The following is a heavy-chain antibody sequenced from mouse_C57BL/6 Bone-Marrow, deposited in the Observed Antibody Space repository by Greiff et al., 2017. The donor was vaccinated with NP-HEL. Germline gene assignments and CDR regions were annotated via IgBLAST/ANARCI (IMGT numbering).Heavy chain of an antibody. CDR2: ISDGGSYT. CDR3: ASVGERSVPLAY. CDR1: GFTFSSYA. V-gene: IGHV5-4*03. J-gene: IGHJ3*01. Sequence: EVKLEESGGGLVKPGGSLKLSCAASGFTFSSYAMSWVRQTPEKGLEWVATISDGGSYTYYPDNVKGRVTISRDNAKTNLYLQMSHLKSEDTAMYYCASVGERSVPLAYGGRGPVVTVTA.